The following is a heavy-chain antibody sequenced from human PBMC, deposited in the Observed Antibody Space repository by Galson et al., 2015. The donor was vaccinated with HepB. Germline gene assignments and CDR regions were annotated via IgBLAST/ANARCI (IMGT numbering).Heavy chain of an antibody. D-gene: IGHD4-17*01. CDR2: ISWNSGSI. CDR1: GFTFDDYA. CDR3: AKDSASMTTVFAGEAFDI. V-gene: IGHV3-9*01. Sequence: SLRLSCAASGFTFDDYAMHWVRQAPGKGLEWVSGISWNSGSIGYADSVKGRFTISRDNAKNSLYLQMNSLRAEDTALYYCAKDSASMTTVFAGEAFDIWGQGTMVTVSS. J-gene: IGHJ3*02.